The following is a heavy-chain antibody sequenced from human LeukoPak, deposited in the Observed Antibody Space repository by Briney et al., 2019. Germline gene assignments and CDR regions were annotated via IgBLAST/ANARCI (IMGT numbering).Heavy chain of an antibody. CDR1: GXTFSSYN. V-gene: IGHV3-21*01. CDR3: ASQMGLEY. J-gene: IGHJ4*02. CDR2: IVGSGISI. D-gene: IGHD2-8*01. Sequence: GGSLRLSCAASGXTFSSYNMHWVRQAPGKGLEWVSSIVGSGISIYYADSVKGRFTISRDNAKNSLSLQMSSLRAEDTAVYYCASQMGLEYWGQGALVTVSS.